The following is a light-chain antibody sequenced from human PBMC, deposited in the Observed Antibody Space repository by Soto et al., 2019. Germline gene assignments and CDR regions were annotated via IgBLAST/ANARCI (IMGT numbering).Light chain of an antibody. J-gene: IGLJ1*01. CDR2: ANN. V-gene: IGLV1-40*01. CDR3: QSYDLSLSGTV. Sequence: QSVLTQPPSMSGAPGQRVTISCTGSSSNIGADYDVHWYQQFPGTAPKLLIYANNNRPSGVPDRFSASKSGTSASLAITGLQDEDEADYYCQSYDLSLSGTVFGTGTKLTVL. CDR1: SSNIGADYD.